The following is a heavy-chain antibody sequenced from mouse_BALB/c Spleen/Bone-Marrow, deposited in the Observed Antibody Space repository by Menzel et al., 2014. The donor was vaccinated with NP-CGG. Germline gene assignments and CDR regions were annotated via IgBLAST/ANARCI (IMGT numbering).Heavy chain of an antibody. J-gene: IGHJ2*01. CDR2: ISSGGSST. D-gene: IGHD3-2*02. Sequence: EVKVVDSGGDLVKPGGSPKLSCVASGFTFSSYGMSWVRQTPDKRLEWVATISSGGSSTYYPASVKGRFTISRDNAKSTLYLQMSSLNSEDTAMYYCTRRPLQANSYFDCWGQGTTLTVSS. CDR3: TRRPLQANSYFDC. V-gene: IGHV5-6*02. CDR1: GFTFSSYG.